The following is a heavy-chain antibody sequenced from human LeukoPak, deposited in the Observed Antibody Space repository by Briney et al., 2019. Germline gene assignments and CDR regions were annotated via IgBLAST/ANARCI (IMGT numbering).Heavy chain of an antibody. D-gene: IGHD6-19*01. CDR3: ARVTRNSGWFLDY. Sequence: SETLSLTCDVSGYSISGGYFCGWIRQPPGMGLEWIGSTAHRGSTYYNPSLKGRVSISIDGSKNQFSLSLTSVTAADTAIYYCARVTRNSGWFLDYWGQGTLATVSS. CDR2: TAHRGST. CDR1: GYSISGGYF. V-gene: IGHV4-38-2*01. J-gene: IGHJ4*02.